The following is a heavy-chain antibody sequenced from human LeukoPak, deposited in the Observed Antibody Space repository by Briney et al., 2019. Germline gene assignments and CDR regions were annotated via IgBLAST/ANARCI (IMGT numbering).Heavy chain of an antibody. CDR2: IYHSGST. CDR3: AREGYSGSYGGIDY. Sequence: SETLSLTCTVSGYSISSGYYWGWIRQPPGKGLEWIGSIYHSGSTYYNPSLKSRVTISVDRSKNQFSLKLNSVTAADTAVYYCAREGYSGSYGGIDYWGQGTLVTVSS. D-gene: IGHD1-26*01. J-gene: IGHJ4*02. V-gene: IGHV4-38-2*02. CDR1: GYSISSGYY.